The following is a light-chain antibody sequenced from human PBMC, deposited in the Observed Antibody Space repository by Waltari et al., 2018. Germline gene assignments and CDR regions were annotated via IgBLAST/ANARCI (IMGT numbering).Light chain of an antibody. V-gene: IGLV2-11*01. Sequence: QSALTQPRSVSVSPGQSVTISCTGTSSDVGGYNYVSWYQRHPGKAPILMIYDVSKRPSGVPDRFSGSKSGNTASLTISGLQAEDEADYYCCSYAGSYTLFGGGTKLTVL. CDR1: SSDVGGYNY. J-gene: IGLJ2*01. CDR2: DVS. CDR3: CSYAGSYTL.